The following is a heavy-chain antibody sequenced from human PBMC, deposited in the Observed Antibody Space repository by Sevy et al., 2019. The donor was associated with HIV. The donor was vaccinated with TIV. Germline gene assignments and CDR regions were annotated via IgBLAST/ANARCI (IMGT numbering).Heavy chain of an antibody. CDR1: GFNFRTYS. CDR2: ISDDSRYI. J-gene: IGHJ4*01. D-gene: IGHD3-3*01. Sequence: PGGSLRLSCAASGFNFRTYSMNWVRQAPGKGLEWLSSISDDSRYIYYSDSVKGRFTISRANAKNLLFLQMNNLRVEDTAIYYCARDFTIFGVVSGIDYWGQGNLVTVSS. V-gene: IGHV3-21*04. CDR3: ARDFTIFGVVSGIDY.